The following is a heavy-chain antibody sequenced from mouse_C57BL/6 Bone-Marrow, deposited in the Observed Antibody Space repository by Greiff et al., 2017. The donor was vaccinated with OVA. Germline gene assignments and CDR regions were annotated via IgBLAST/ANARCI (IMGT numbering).Heavy chain of an antibody. Sequence: EVQLMESGPELVKPGASVKISCKASGYTFTDYYMNWVKQSHGKSLERIGDINPNNGGTSYNQKFKGKATLTVDKSSSTAYMELRSLTSEDSAVYYCASVYYYGSSAGYYAMDYWGQGTSVTVSS. V-gene: IGHV1-26*01. CDR3: ASVYYYGSSAGYYAMDY. J-gene: IGHJ4*01. CDR2: INPNNGGT. D-gene: IGHD1-1*01. CDR1: GYTFTDYY.